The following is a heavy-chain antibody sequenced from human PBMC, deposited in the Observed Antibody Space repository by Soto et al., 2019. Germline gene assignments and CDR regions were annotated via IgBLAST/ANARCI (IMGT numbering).Heavy chain of an antibody. J-gene: IGHJ6*03. Sequence: GGSLRLSCAASGFTFSDYYMSWIRQAPGKGLEWVSYISSSGSTIYYADSVKGRFTISRDDAKNSLYLQMNSLRAEDTAVYYCAKGPHSASGYYYMDVWGKGTTVTVSS. V-gene: IGHV3-11*01. D-gene: IGHD3-10*01. CDR1: GFTFSDYY. CDR3: AKGPHSASGYYYMDV. CDR2: ISSSGSTI.